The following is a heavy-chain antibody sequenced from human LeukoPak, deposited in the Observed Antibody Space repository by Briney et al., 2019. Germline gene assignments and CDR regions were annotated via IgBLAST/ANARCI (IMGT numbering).Heavy chain of an antibody. V-gene: IGHV3-30-3*01. D-gene: IGHD1-26*01. J-gene: IGHJ4*02. CDR3: ARDWDSIDY. Sequence: GGSLRLSCAASGFTFSSYAMHWVRQAPGKGLEWVAVISYDGSNKYYADSVKGRFTISRDSSKNTLYLQMNSLRAEDTAVYYCARDWDSIDYWGQGTLVTVSS. CDR2: ISYDGSNK. CDR1: GFTFSSYA.